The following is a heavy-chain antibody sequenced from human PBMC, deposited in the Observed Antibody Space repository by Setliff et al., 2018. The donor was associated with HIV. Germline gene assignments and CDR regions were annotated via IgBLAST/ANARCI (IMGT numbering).Heavy chain of an antibody. CDR3: ARALYRVKQQLVPHFFDY. J-gene: IGHJ4*02. CDR2: ISSSSNTI. Sequence: PGGSLRLSCAASGFTFSSYSMNWVRQTPGKGLEWISYISSSSNTIYYADSVKGRFTISRDNAKNSLYLQMNSLRAEDTAMYYCARALYRVKQQLVPHFFDYWGQGTPVTVSS. V-gene: IGHV3-48*01. D-gene: IGHD6-13*01. CDR1: GFTFSSYS.